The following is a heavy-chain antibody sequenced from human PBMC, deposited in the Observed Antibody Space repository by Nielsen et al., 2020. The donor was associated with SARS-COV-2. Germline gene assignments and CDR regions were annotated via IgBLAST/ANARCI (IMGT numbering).Heavy chain of an antibody. CDR2: INHSGST. CDR1: GGSFSGYY. CDR3: AREGVPVAGAQLYYFYYYGVDV. V-gene: IGHV4-34*01. J-gene: IGHJ6*02. Sequence: SETLSLTCAVYGGSFSGYYWSWIRQPPGKGLEWIGEINHSGSTYHNPSLKSRVTMSVDTSKNQFSLKLSSVTAADTAVYYCAREGVPVAGAQLYYFYYYGVDVWGQGTTVTVSS. D-gene: IGHD2-15*01.